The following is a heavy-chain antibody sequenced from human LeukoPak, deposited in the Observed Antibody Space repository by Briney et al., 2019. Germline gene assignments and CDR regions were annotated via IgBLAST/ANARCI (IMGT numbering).Heavy chain of an antibody. CDR2: IYYSGIT. V-gene: IGHV4-59*01. CDR3: AGALLWFGEFPPHYMDV. CDR1: GRSISSYY. D-gene: IGHD3-10*01. Sequence: PSETLSLTCTVSGRSISSYYWSWIRQPPGKGLEWIGYIYYSGITNYNPSLKSRVTISVDTSKNQFSLKLSSVTAADTAVYYCAGALLWFGEFPPHYMDVWGKGTTVTVSS. J-gene: IGHJ6*03.